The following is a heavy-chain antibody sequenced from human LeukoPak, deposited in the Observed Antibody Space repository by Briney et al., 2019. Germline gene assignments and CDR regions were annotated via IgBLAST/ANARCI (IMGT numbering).Heavy chain of an antibody. CDR3: AKGQLGRYYYYGMDV. CDR1: GFTFDDYA. J-gene: IGHJ6*02. D-gene: IGHD3-16*01. CDR2: ISWNSGSI. Sequence: GGSLRLSCAASGFTFDDYAMHWVRQAPGKGLEWVSGISWNSGSIGYAGSVKGRFTISRDNAKNSLYLQMNSLRAEDTALYYCAKGQLGRYYYYGMDVWGQGTTVTVSS. V-gene: IGHV3-9*01.